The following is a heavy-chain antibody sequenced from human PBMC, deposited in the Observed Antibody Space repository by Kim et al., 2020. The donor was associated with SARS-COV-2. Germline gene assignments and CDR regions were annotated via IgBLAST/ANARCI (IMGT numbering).Heavy chain of an antibody. CDR1: GFTFTSHW. CDR2: INSDGSST. CDR3: VRIRPRVGATNDAFDI. Sequence: GGSLRLSCAASGFTFTSHWMHWVRQAPGKGLVWVSRINSDGSSTSYADSVKGRFTISRDNAKNTLFLQMNSLRPEDTAEYYCVRIRPRVGATNDAFDIWGEGAMVTVS. D-gene: IGHD1-26*01. J-gene: IGHJ3*02. V-gene: IGHV3-74*01.